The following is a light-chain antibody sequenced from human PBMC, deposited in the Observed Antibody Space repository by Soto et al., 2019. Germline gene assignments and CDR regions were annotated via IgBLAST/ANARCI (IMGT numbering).Light chain of an antibody. J-gene: IGLJ3*02. V-gene: IGLV2-8*01. CDR1: SSDIGAYNY. CDR2: EVS. CDR3: SSYAGSNDRWV. Sequence: QSALTQPPSASGSPGQSVTISCTGTSSDIGAYNYVSWYQQHPGKAPKLMIHEVSKQPSGVPDRFSGSKSGNTASLTVSGLQAEDEADYYCSSYAGSNDRWVFGGGTKLTVL.